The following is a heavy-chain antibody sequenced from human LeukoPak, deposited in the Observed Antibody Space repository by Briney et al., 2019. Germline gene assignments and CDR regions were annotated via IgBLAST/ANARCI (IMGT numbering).Heavy chain of an antibody. CDR2: ISYDGSNK. CDR3: AREGSLRFLEWLSINYYYYGMDV. J-gene: IGHJ6*02. Sequence: GGSLRLSCAASGFTFSSYAMYWVRQAPGKGLEWVAQISYDGSNKYYADSVKGRFTISRDNSKNTLYLQMNSLRAEDTAVYYCAREGSLRFLEWLSINYYYYGMDVWGQGTTVTVSS. CDR1: GFTFSSYA. D-gene: IGHD3-3*01. V-gene: IGHV3-30-3*01.